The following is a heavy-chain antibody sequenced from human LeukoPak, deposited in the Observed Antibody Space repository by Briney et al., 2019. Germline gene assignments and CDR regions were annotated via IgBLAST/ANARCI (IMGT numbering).Heavy chain of an antibody. CDR2: VYYSGSA. J-gene: IGHJ5*02. Sequence: SETLSLTCSVSGGSISNANYYWSWIRQHPGKGLEWIGYVYYSGSAYYNPSLKSRVTISVDTSKNRFSLKLSSVTAADTAVYYCARVGSGTVLFDPWGQGTLVTVSS. V-gene: IGHV4-31*03. CDR1: GGSISNANYY. CDR3: ARVGSGTVLFDP. D-gene: IGHD1/OR15-1a*01.